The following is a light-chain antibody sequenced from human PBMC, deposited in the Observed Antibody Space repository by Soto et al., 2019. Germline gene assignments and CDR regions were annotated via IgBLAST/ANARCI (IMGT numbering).Light chain of an antibody. CDR2: SAS. CDR3: QERNRWPRGT. V-gene: IGKV3-11*01. J-gene: IGKJ4*01. CDR1: QSVSVN. Sequence: EVVLTQSPATLSLSPGESATLSCRASQSVSVNFAWYQQKPGQAPRPLIYSASDRAPGIPARFSGRGCGTYFTLTISSLEPEDFAVYYCQERNRWPRGTFGGGTKVEIK.